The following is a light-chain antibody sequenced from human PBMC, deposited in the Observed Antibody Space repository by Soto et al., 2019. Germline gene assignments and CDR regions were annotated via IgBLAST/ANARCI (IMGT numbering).Light chain of an antibody. V-gene: IGKV3-11*01. CDR2: DVS. J-gene: IGKJ1*01. Sequence: IVSTQSPATLSLSQGTRATLSCRASQNISNYLIWYQKKTGQDPRLLIYDVSNRAAGIPARFSSIVSGTDFNLTISRLETEDCAVYYGQQRSNWPRTFGPWTQVDIK. CDR3: QQRSNWPRT. CDR1: QNISNY.